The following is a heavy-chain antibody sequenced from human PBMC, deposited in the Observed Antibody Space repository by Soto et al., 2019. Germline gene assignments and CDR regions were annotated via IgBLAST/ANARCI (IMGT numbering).Heavy chain of an antibody. J-gene: IGHJ2*01. CDR3: ARVSRITMIVVVITTGWYFDL. D-gene: IGHD3-22*01. Sequence: SETLSLTCAVSGGSISSSNWWSWVRQPPGKGLEWIGEIYHSGSTNYNPSLKSRVTISVDKSKNQFSLKLSSVTAADTAVYYCARVSRITMIVVVITTGWYFDLWGRGTLVTSPQ. CDR1: GGSISSSNW. CDR2: IYHSGST. V-gene: IGHV4-4*02.